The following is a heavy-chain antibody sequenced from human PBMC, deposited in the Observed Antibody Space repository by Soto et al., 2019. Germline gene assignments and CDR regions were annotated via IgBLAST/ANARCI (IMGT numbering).Heavy chain of an antibody. J-gene: IGHJ4*02. Sequence: EVQLVESGGGSVQPGGSLRLSCVASGITFTNYWMHWVRQVPGKGLVWVARVDSDGRGTSYADFAKGRFTISRDNAKNTLYLQMISLRVEDTAMYYCGTVFEHWGQGIPVTVSS. CDR1: GITFTNYW. V-gene: IGHV3-74*01. CDR2: VDSDGRGT. CDR3: GTVFEH.